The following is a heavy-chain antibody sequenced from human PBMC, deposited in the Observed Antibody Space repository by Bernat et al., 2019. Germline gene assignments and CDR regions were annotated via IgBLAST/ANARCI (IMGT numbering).Heavy chain of an antibody. CDR2: ISGSGGST. CDR1: GFTFSNYA. D-gene: IGHD6-13*01. J-gene: IGHJ4*02. Sequence: EVQLLESGGALVQPGGSLRLSCAASGFTFSNYAMSWVRQAPGKGLDWVSAISGSGGSTYYADSVKGRFTISRDNSKNTLYLQMNSLRAEDTAVYYCAKVGSSWYERYYFDYWGQGTLVTVSS. CDR3: AKVGSSWYERYYFDY. V-gene: IGHV3-23*01.